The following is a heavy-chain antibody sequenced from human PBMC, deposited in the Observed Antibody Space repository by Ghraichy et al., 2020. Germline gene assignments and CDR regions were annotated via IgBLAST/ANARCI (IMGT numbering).Heavy chain of an antibody. CDR2: ISAYNGNT. CDR1: GYTFTSYG. D-gene: IGHD3-9*01. J-gene: IGHJ6*02. Sequence: ASVKVSCKASGYTFTSYGISWVRQAPGQGLEWMGWISAYNGNTNYAQKLQGRVTMTTDTSTSTAYMELRSLRSDDTAVYYCARDKGDILTGYYLYYYYYYGMDVWGQGTTVTVSS. CDR3: ARDKGDILTGYYLYYYYYYGMDV. V-gene: IGHV1-18*01.